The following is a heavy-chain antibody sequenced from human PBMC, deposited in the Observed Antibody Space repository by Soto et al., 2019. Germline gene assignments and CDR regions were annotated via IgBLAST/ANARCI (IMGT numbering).Heavy chain of an antibody. D-gene: IGHD3-10*01. CDR2: IIPISGTA. J-gene: IGHJ6*02. V-gene: IGHV1-69*06. Sequence: GASVKVSCKASGGSFTTYSISWVRQPPGQGLEWMGGIIPISGTAKYAQKFQGRITITGDKNTTTAYMDLSSLRFEDTAVYYCARGVGRTVRGLNLYYYYAMDVWGQGTPVTV. CDR1: GGSFTTYS. CDR3: ARGVGRTVRGLNLYYYYAMDV.